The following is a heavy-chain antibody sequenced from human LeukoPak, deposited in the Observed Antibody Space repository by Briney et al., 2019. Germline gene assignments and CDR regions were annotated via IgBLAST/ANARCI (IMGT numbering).Heavy chain of an antibody. CDR1: GFTFSTYV. CDR2: ISGSGDNT. V-gene: IGHV3-23*01. CDR3: AKGSGYDTGFDY. J-gene: IGHJ4*02. D-gene: IGHD3-9*01. Sequence: GGSLRLSCAASGFTFSTYVMSWVRQAPGKGLEWVSGISGSGDNTYYADSVKGRFTVSRDNSKNTLYLQMNSLRAEDTAIYYCAKGSGYDTGFDYWGQGTLVTVSS.